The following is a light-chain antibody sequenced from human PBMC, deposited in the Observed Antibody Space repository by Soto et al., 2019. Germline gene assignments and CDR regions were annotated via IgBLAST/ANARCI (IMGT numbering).Light chain of an antibody. CDR2: DAS. V-gene: IGKV3-20*01. Sequence: EIVLTQSPGTLPLSPGERATLSCRASQSVSSTSLAWYQQKPGQAPRLLIYDASSRATGIPDRFSGSGSGTDFTLTISRLEPEDFAGYYCQQYGSSPRYTFGQGTKLEIK. CDR1: QSVSSTS. J-gene: IGKJ2*01. CDR3: QQYGSSPRYT.